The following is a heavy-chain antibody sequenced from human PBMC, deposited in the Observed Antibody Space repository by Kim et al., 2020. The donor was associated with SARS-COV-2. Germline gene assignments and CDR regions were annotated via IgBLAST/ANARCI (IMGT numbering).Heavy chain of an antibody. J-gene: IGHJ3*02. V-gene: IGHV1-69*13. CDR2: IIPIFGTA. Sequence: SVKVSCKASGGTFSSYAISWVRQAPGQGLEWMGGIIPIFGTANYAQKFQGRVTITADESTSTAYMELSSLRSEDTAVYYCARVEVAVAGTSSHDAFDIWGQGTMVTVSS. CDR3: ARVEVAVAGTSSHDAFDI. CDR1: GGTFSSYA. D-gene: IGHD6-19*01.